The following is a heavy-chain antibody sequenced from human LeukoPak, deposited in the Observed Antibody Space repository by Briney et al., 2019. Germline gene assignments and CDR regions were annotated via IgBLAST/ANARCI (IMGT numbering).Heavy chain of an antibody. CDR2: INPSGGST. CDR3: AREYRVRRSPLDY. CDR1: GYTFTSYY. D-gene: IGHD2-2*01. Sequence: ASVKVSCKASGYTFTSYYMHWVRQAPGQGLEWMGLINPSGGSTSYAQKFQGRVTMTRDTSTSTVYMELSSLGSEDTAVYYCAREYRVRRSPLDYWGQGTLVTVSS. V-gene: IGHV1-46*01. J-gene: IGHJ4*02.